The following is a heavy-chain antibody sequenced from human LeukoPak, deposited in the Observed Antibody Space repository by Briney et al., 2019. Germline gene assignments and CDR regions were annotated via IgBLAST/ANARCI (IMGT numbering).Heavy chain of an antibody. CDR2: IGGSNGIT. J-gene: IGHJ4*02. CDR3: ARNENSGWGYFDY. Sequence: GGSLRLSCVVSGFTLSSHGMHWVRQAPGKGLEWVSVIGGSNGITFYVGSVKGRFTISRDNSKDTLYLQMNSLRAEDTAVYYCARNENSGWGYFDYWGQGTLVTVS. V-gene: IGHV3-23*01. CDR1: GFTLSSHG. D-gene: IGHD5-12*01.